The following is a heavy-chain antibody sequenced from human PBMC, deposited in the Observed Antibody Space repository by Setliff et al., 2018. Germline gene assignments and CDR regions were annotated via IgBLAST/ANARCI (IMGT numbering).Heavy chain of an antibody. D-gene: IGHD2-21*02. CDR2: IIPILGIA. J-gene: IGHJ3*02. CDR3: ARDSAYCGGDCPLPNAFDI. Sequence: ASVKVSCKASGGTFSSYAISWVRQAPGQGLEWMGGIIPILGIANYAQKFQGRVTITADESTSTAYMELSSLRSEDTAVYYCARDSAYCGGDCPLPNAFDIWGQGTMVTVSS. V-gene: IGHV1-69*10. CDR1: GGTFSSYA.